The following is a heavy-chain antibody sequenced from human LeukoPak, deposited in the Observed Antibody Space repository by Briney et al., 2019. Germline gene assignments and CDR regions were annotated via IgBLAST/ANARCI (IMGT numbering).Heavy chain of an antibody. Sequence: ASVKVSCKASGYTFTSYGISWVRQAPGQGLEWMGWISAYNGNTNYAQKLQGRVTMTTDTSTSTAYMELRCLRSDDTAVYYCARDLSPATVTTFGYWGQGTLVTVSS. V-gene: IGHV1-18*01. D-gene: IGHD4-17*01. CDR2: ISAYNGNT. CDR1: GYTFTSYG. J-gene: IGHJ4*02. CDR3: ARDLSPATVTTFGY.